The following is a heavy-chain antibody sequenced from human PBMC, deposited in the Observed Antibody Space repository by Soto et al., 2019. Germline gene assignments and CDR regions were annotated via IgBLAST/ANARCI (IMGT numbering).Heavy chain of an antibody. CDR1: GYTLTELS. J-gene: IGHJ5*02. V-gene: IGHV1-24*01. CDR2: FDPEDGET. CDR3: ATFAGVINGFDP. Sequence: ASVKVSCKVSGYTLTELSMHWVRQAPGKGLEWMGGFDPEDGETIYAQKFQGRVTMTEDTSTDTAYMELSSLRSEDTAVYYCATFAGVINGFDPWGQGTLVTVSS. D-gene: IGHD3-10*01.